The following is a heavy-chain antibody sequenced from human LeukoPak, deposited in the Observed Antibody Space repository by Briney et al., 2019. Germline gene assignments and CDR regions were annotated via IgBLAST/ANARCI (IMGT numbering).Heavy chain of an antibody. V-gene: IGHV3-30*18. CDR2: ISYDGSNE. J-gene: IGHJ4*02. D-gene: IGHD3-10*01. Sequence: GGSLRLSCAASGFTFSSYGMHCVRQAPGKGLEWVAVISYDGSNEYYADSVKGRFTISRDNSKNTLYLQMNGLRAEDTAVYYCAKEGYYGSGSFPDYWGQGTLVTVSS. CDR3: AKEGYYGSGSFPDY. CDR1: GFTFSSYG.